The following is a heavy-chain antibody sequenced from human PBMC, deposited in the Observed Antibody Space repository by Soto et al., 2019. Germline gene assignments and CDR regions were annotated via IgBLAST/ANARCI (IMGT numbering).Heavy chain of an antibody. D-gene: IGHD6-19*01. CDR3: GGSPGLGVAGSDY. CDR2: INHSGST. J-gene: IGHJ4*02. Sequence: QVQLQQWGAGLLKPSETLSLTCAVYGGSFSGYYWSWIRQPPGKGLEWIGEINHSGSTNYNPSLKDRIHQSSGTSKNPVPPEASFCTGGEPAGVFFGGSPGLGVAGSDYWGQGTLVTVSS. V-gene: IGHV4-34*01. CDR1: GGSFSGYY.